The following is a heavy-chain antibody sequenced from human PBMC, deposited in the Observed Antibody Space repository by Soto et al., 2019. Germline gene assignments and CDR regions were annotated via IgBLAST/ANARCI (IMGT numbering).Heavy chain of an antibody. V-gene: IGHV1-69*06. D-gene: IGHD3-22*01. J-gene: IGHJ4*02. CDR3: AGGHDSSGYYYTHFDY. CDR1: GGTFSSYA. Sequence: SVKVSCKASGGTFSSYAISWVRQAPGQGLEWMGGIIPIFGTANYAQKFQGRVTITADKSTSTAYMELSSLRSEDTAVYYCAGGHDSSGYYYTHFDYWGQGTLVTVSS. CDR2: IIPIFGTA.